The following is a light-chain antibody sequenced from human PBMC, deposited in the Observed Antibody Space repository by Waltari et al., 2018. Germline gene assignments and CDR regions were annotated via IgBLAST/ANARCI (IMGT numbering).Light chain of an antibody. J-gene: IGKJ1*01. CDR2: AAS. V-gene: IGKV3-15*01. CDR3: QQYNKWPRT. Sequence: EIVMTQSPATLSVSPGESATVSCRASQSAGANLAWYQHKPGQAPRLLIYAASTRATGSPARFSGSGSGTEFTLTISSLQSEDFAVYYCQQYNKWPRTFGQGTKVEIK. CDR1: QSAGAN.